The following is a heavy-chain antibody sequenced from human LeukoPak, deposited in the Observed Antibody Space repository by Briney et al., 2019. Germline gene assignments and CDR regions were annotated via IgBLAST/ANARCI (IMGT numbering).Heavy chain of an antibody. CDR1: GYTFTGYY. V-gene: IGHV1-2*02. Sequence: DSPKASCKASGYTFTGYYMHWVRQAPGQGPEWMGWINPNSAGTNYAQKFQGRVTMTRDTSISTAYLELSRLRSDDTAVYYCARANWGPEGGYWGQGTLVTVSS. CDR2: INPNSAGT. J-gene: IGHJ4*02. D-gene: IGHD7-27*01. CDR3: ARANWGPEGGY.